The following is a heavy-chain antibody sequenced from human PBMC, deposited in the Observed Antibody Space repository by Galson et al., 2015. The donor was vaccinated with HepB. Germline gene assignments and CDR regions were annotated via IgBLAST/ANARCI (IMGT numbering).Heavy chain of an antibody. CDR2: IIPILGIA. V-gene: IGHV1-69*02. D-gene: IGHD3-10*01. J-gene: IGHJ4*02. CDR3: AVRYGSGSYYRDY. Sequence: SVKVSCKASGGTFSSYTISWVRQAPGQGLEWMGRIIPILGIASYAQKFQGRVTITADKSTSTAYMELSSLRSEDTAVYYCAVRYGSGSYYRDYWGQGTLVTVSS. CDR1: GGTFSSYT.